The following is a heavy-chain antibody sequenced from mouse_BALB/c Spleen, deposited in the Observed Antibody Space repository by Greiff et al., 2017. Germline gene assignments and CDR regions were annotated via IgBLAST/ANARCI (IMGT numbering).Heavy chain of an antibody. CDR1: GFSLTSYG. CDR2: IWAGGST. D-gene: IGHD2-10*02. Sequence: QVQLKESGPGLVAPSQSLSITCTVSGFSLTSYGVHWVRQPPGKGLEWLGVIWAGGSTNYNSALMSRLSISKDNSKSQVFLKMNSLQTDDTAMYYCARDQYGNLYYYAMDYWGQGTSVTVSS. V-gene: IGHV2-9*02. CDR3: ARDQYGNLYYYAMDY. J-gene: IGHJ4*01.